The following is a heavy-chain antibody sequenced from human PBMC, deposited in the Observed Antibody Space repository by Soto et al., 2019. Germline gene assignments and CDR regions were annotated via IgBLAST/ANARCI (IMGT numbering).Heavy chain of an antibody. D-gene: IGHD2-15*01. J-gene: IGHJ6*03. CDR3: AKDKFGLVAAPFSVGMDV. CDR1: RFTVDDYA. V-gene: IGHV3-9*01. CDR2: ISWNSGSI. Sequence: PSWCLRLSCASSRFTVDDYAMHLFLQAPGKGLEWVSGISWNSGSIGYADSVKGRFTISRDNAKNSLYLQMNSLRAEDTALYYCAKDKFGLVAAPFSVGMDVWGKGTTVTVSS.